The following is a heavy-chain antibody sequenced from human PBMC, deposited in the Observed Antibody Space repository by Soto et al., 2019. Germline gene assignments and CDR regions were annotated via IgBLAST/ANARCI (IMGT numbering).Heavy chain of an antibody. CDR3: SKHNARDDSWSGYYAAGLRYFDPGEGYYYYYCMDV. V-gene: IGHV3-23*01. D-gene: IGHD3-3*01. Sequence: GGSLRLSCAASGFTFSSYAMSWVRQAPGKGLEWVSAISGSGGSTYYADSVKGRFTISRDNSKNTLYLQMNSLRAEDTSVYYFSKHNARDDSWSGYYAAGLRYFDPGEGYYYYYCMDVWGQGTTVTVSS. CDR2: ISGSGGST. CDR1: GFTFSSYA. J-gene: IGHJ6*02.